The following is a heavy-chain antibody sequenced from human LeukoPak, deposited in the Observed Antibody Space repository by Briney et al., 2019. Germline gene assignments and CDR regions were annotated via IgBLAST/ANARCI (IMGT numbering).Heavy chain of an antibody. V-gene: IGHV3-33*06. CDR2: IWYDGSNK. Sequence: PGRSLRLSCAASGFTFSSYGMHWVRQAPGKGLEWVAVIWYDGSNKYYADSVKGQFTISRDNSKNTLYLQMNSLRAEDTAVYYCAKGTGGYSYGYYFDYWGQGTLVTVSS. CDR1: GFTFSSYG. D-gene: IGHD5-18*01. J-gene: IGHJ4*02. CDR3: AKGTGGYSYGYYFDY.